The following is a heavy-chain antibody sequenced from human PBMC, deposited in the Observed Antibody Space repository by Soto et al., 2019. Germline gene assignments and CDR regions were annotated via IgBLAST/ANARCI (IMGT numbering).Heavy chain of an antibody. CDR1: GYTFSGYY. CDR2: INPNTGDT. Sequence: ASVKVSCKASGYTFSGYYMHWVRQAPGQGLEWMGRINPNTGDTNFAQKFQGWVTLTTDTSITTTYMELSSLTSDDTAVYYCARAPLGIIVAPDFWGQGTLVTVSS. D-gene: IGHD3-22*01. CDR3: ARAPLGIIVAPDF. V-gene: IGHV1-2*04. J-gene: IGHJ4*02.